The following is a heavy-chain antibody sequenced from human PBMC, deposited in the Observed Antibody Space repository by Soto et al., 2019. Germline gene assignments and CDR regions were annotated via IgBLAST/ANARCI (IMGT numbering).Heavy chain of an antibody. CDR2: IYYSGST. CDR3: ASARPESERPFDY. Sequence: PSETLSLTCTVSGGSISSGGYYWSWIRQHPGKGLEWIGYIYYSGSTDYNPSLKSRVTISVDTSKNQFSLKLSSVTAADTAVYYCASARPESERPFDYWGQGTPAPVSS. V-gene: IGHV4-31*03. J-gene: IGHJ4*02. D-gene: IGHD6-25*01. CDR1: GGSISSGGYY.